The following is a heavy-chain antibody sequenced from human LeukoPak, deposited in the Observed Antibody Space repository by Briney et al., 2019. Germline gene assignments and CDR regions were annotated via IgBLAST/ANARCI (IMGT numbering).Heavy chain of an antibody. V-gene: IGHV4-39*01. CDR3: ARRIRGLSDFDY. Sequence: SETLSLTCTVSGGSISSYYWSWIRQPPGKGLEWIGCIYYSGSTYYNPSLKSRITISVDTSKNQFSLKLSSVTAADTAVYYCARRIRGLSDFDYWGQGTLVTVSS. J-gene: IGHJ4*02. CDR1: GGSISSYY. D-gene: IGHD2/OR15-2a*01. CDR2: IYYSGST.